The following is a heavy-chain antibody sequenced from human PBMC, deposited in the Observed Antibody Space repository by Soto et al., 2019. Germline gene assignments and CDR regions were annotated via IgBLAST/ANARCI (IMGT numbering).Heavy chain of an antibody. CDR3: ARDPIPVPMYYFDY. CDR2: ISSSGSTK. CDR1: GFTFSSYS. V-gene: IGHV3-48*04. D-gene: IGHD6-19*01. J-gene: IGHJ4*02. Sequence: GGSLRLSCAASGFTFSSYSINWVRQAPGKGLEWLSYISSSGSTKYYADSVKGRFTISRDNAKNSLSLQMNSLRAEDTAVYFCARDPIPVPMYYFDYWGQGSLVTVSS.